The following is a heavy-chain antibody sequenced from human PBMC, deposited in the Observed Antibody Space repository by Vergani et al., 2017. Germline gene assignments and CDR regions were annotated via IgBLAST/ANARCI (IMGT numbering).Heavy chain of an antibody. Sequence: EVQLVQSGAEVKKPGESLKISCQISGYSFTNYWIGWVRQMPGKGLEWMGIIYHGDSDTRYSPSFQGLVTISADKSISTAYLQWSSLKASDTAMYYCARLYSLPYSSGCDYWGQRTLVTVSS. CDR3: ARLYSLPYSSGCDY. CDR2: IYHGDSDT. D-gene: IGHD6-19*01. J-gene: IGHJ4*02. CDR1: GYSFTNYW. V-gene: IGHV5-51*01.